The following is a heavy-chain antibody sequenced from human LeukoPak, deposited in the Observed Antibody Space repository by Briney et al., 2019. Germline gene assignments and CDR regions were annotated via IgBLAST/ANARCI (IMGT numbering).Heavy chain of an antibody. V-gene: IGHV3-23*01. CDR2: ISGSGGST. CDR3: AKVVGPPGSY. CDR1: GFTFSSYA. D-gene: IGHD3-10*01. Sequence: PGGSLRVSCAASGFTFSSYAMSWVRQAPGNGLEWVSAISGSGGSTYYADSVKGRFIISRDNSKNTLYLQMNSLRAEDTAVYYCAKVVGPPGSYWGQGTLVTVSS. J-gene: IGHJ4*02.